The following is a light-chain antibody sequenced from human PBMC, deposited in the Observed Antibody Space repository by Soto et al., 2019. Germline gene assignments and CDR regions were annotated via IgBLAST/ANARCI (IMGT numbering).Light chain of an antibody. V-gene: IGLV1-47*01. Sequence: QPVLTQPPSASGTPGQRVTISCSGSSSNIGSNYVYWYQQLPGTAPKLPIYRNNQRPSGVPGRFSGSTAGTSASLAISGLRYEDEGDYYCAAWDDSLRGVFGGGTKLTVL. CDR3: AAWDDSLRGV. CDR1: SSNIGSNY. CDR2: RNN. J-gene: IGLJ3*02.